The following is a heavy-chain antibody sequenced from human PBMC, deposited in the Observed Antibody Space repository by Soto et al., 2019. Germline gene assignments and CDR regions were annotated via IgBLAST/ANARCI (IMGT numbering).Heavy chain of an antibody. D-gene: IGHD6-13*01. Sequence: GGSLRLSCAASGFTFSSYGMHWVRQAPGKGLEWVAVIWYDGSNKYYADSVKGRFTISRDNSKNTLYLQMNSLRAEDTAVYYCARDLSSAGYSSSWHDIYYYYGMDVWGQGTTVTVSS. CDR3: ARDLSSAGYSSSWHDIYYYYGMDV. J-gene: IGHJ6*02. V-gene: IGHV3-33*01. CDR1: GFTFSSYG. CDR2: IWYDGSNK.